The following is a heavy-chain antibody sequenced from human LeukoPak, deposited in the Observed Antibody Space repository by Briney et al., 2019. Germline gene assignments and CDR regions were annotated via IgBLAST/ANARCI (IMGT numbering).Heavy chain of an antibody. CDR2: IYTSGST. D-gene: IGHD6-13*01. J-gene: IGHJ6*03. CDR3: ARDHAAAAGTTKYYYYYMDV. CDR1: GGSISSGSYY. Sequence: SETLSLTCTVSGGSISSGSYYWSWIRQPAGKGLEWIGRIYTSGSTNYNPSLKSRVTISVDTSKNQFSLKLSSVTAADTAVYYCARDHAAAAGTTKYYYYYMDVWGKGITVTVSS. V-gene: IGHV4-61*02.